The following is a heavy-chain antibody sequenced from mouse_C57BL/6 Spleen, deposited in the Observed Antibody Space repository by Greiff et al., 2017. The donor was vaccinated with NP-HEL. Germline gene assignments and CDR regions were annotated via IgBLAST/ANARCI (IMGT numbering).Heavy chain of an antibody. CDR3: ASLGPYYAMDY. CDR2: IRNKANGYTT. J-gene: IGHJ4*01. CDR1: GFTFTDYY. D-gene: IGHD4-1*01. V-gene: IGHV7-3*01. Sequence: EVKLVESGGGLVQPGGSLSLSCAASGFTFTDYYMSWVRQPPGKALEWLGFIRNKANGYTTEYSASVKGRFTISRDNSQSILYLQMNALRAEDSATYYCASLGPYYAMDYWGQGTSVTVSS.